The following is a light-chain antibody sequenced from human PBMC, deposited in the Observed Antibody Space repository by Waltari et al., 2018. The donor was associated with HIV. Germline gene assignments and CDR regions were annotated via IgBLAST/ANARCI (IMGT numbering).Light chain of an antibody. J-gene: IGKJ2*01. CDR3: MQGSHLYT. CDR2: KVS. V-gene: IGKV2-30*01. CDR1: QSLVYSDGITY. Sequence: EVVMTQSPISLRVTLGMPASISRRSSQSLVYSDGITYLSWFHQRPGQSPRRLIYKVSNRDSGVPDRFSGSGAGTDFTLKISRVEAEDVGVYYCMQGSHLYTFGQGTKLEIK.